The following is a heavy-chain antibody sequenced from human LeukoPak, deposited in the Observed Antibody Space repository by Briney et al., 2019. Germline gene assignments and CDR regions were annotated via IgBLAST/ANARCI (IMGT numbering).Heavy chain of an antibody. Sequence: SETLSLTCAVYGGSFSDYYWGWIRQPPGKGLEWIGEINHSGSTNYSPSLKSRVTISVDTSKNQFSLKLTSVTAADTAVYYCARGDLRGDYWGQGVLVTVSS. CDR2: INHSGST. D-gene: IGHD3-10*01. CDR3: ARGDLRGDY. CDR1: GGSFSDYY. J-gene: IGHJ4*02. V-gene: IGHV4-34*01.